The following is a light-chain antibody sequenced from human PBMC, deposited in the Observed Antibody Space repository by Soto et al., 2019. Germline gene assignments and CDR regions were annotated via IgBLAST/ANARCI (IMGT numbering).Light chain of an antibody. V-gene: IGLV2-11*01. J-gene: IGLJ1*01. CDR2: DVS. Sequence: QSVLTQPASVSGSRGQSITISCVGRNTDVGQDKSVSWYQQHPAKAPKLIIFDVSKRPSGVPNRFSGSKSGNTASLTISGLRAEDEADYYCCSYVGRNTYVFGTGTKLTVL. CDR1: NTDVGQDKS. CDR3: CSYVGRNTYV.